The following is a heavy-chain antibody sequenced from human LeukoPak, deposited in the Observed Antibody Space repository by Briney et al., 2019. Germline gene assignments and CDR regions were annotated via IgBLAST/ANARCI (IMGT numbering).Heavy chain of an antibody. J-gene: IGHJ4*02. CDR1: GGSISSSRHY. D-gene: IGHD3-22*01. V-gene: IGHV4-39*01. CDR2: ILYSGST. CDR3: VRRVAGSGYRDS. Sequence: SETLSHTCTVSGGSISSSRHYWGWIRQPPGEGLEWIGNILYSGSTNYNPSLKSRVTISVDKSKNQFSLKLSSVAAADTADYYCVRRVAGSGYRDSWGQGTAVTVSS.